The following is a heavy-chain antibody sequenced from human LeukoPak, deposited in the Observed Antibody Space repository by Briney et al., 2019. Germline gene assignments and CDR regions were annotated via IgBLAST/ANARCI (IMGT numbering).Heavy chain of an antibody. CDR2: ISWNSSNK. V-gene: IGHV3-9*01. J-gene: IGHJ4*02. Sequence: GGSLRLSCAASGFTFDDYAMHWVRQAQGKGLEWVSGISWNSSNKGYADSVKGRFTISRDNAKNSLYLQMNSLRVEDTAVYYCAPGGVAGDFWGQGTLVTVSS. D-gene: IGHD6-19*01. CDR1: GFTFDDYA. CDR3: APGGVAGDF.